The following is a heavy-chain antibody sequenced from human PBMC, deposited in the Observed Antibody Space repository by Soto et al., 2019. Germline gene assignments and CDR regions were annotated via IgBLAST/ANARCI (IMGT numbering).Heavy chain of an antibody. Sequence: PSETMSLACTGCGGCMSSSFWGWIRQPPGKGLEWSGYIYYSGSTKYNPSLKSRVNISIHTSKIQFSLRLSSLTAADTAVYYCARYSDTIFGVGGMGVWGQGTTVTVSS. J-gene: IGHJ6*02. CDR3: ARYSDTIFGVGGMGV. CDR2: IYYSGST. V-gene: IGHV4-59*01. D-gene: IGHD3-3*01. CDR1: GGCMSSSF.